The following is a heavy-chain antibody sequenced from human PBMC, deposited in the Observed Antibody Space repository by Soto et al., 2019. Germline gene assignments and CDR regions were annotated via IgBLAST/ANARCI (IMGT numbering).Heavy chain of an antibody. CDR1: GVTFSTYA. V-gene: IGHV3-23*01. CDR3: GRNSFGVSSDGVVV. D-gene: IGHD3-3*01. J-gene: IGHJ4*02. CDR2: ISGSGGST. Sequence: EVQLLESGGGLVQSGGSLRLSCIASGVTFSTYAMSWVRQAPGKGLEWVSAISGSGGSTYYADSVKGRFTISRDNSKNMFYLEMNSLRAEDTAVYYCGRNSFGVSSDGVVVWGQGTLVTVSS.